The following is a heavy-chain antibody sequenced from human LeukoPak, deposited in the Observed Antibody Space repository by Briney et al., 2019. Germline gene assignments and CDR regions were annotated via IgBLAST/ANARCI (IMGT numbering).Heavy chain of an antibody. D-gene: IGHD7-27*01. CDR3: AKDQGNWESFDY. CDR2: IRYDGSNK. J-gene: IGHJ4*02. V-gene: IGHV3-30*02. CDR1: GFTFSSYG. Sequence: GGSLRLSCAASGFTFSSYGMHWVRQAPGKGLEWVAFIRYDGSNKYYADSVKGRFTISRDNSKNTLYLQMNSLRAEDTAVYYSAKDQGNWESFDYWGQGTLVTVSS.